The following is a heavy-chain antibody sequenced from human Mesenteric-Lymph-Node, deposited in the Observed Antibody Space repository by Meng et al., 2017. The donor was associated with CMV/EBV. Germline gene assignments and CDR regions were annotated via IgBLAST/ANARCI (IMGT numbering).Heavy chain of an antibody. CDR2: IYDSGSA. V-gene: IGHV4-39*01. Sequence: SGGAISSSRFYWGWISQPPGKGREWIGGIYDSGSAYYNQTVKSRVTRDVDTSKNQFSLKLSSVTAADTAVFYCARLQVRRLGYYFDYWGQGTLVTVSS. CDR1: GGAISSSRFY. CDR3: ARLQVRRLGYYFDY. J-gene: IGHJ4*02. D-gene: IGHD3-16*01.